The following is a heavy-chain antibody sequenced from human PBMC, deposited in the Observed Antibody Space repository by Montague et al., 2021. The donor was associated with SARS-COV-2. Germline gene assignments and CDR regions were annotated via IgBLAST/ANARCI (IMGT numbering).Heavy chain of an antibody. Sequence: SETLSLTCTVPGGFISRSYWSWIRQPPGKGLEWIGYIYHSWNTNSNPSLTRRVTISINTSMNQFSLTLSSMTAADTAVYFCARDLLPPRTAIKTNFFGLDVWGQGTTVIVSS. CDR2: IYHSWNT. CDR1: GGFISRSY. CDR3: ARDLLPPRTAIKTNFFGLDV. D-gene: IGHD2-21*02. V-gene: IGHV4-59*01. J-gene: IGHJ6*02.